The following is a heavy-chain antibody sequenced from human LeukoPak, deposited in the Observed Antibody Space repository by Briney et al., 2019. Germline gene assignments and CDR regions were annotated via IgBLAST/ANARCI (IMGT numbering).Heavy chain of an antibody. J-gene: IGHJ4*02. CDR2: ISAYNGDR. D-gene: IGHD3-22*01. CDR1: GFTFTNYG. V-gene: IGHV1-18*01. Sequence: GASVMISCKASGFTFTNYGIAWVRQAPGQGLEWMGWISAYNGDRKYAQNFQGRITMTTDTSTTTAYMELRSLTSDDTAVCYCARDFSNTSGFKVVFDFWGQGTLVTVSS. CDR3: ARDFSNTSGFKVVFDF.